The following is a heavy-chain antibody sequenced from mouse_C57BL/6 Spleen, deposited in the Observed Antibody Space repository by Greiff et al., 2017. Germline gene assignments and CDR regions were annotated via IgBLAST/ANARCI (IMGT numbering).Heavy chain of an antibody. CDR3: TKVYGRSYALFAY. CDR2: IDPEDGDT. J-gene: IGHJ3*01. V-gene: IGHV14-1*01. CDR1: GFNIKDYY. D-gene: IGHD1-1*01. Sequence: DVQLQESGAELVRPGASVTLSCTASGFNIKDYYMHWVKQRPEQGLEWIGRIDPEDGDTEYAPKFQGKATMTADTSSNTAYLQLSSLTSEDTAVYYCTKVYGRSYALFAYWGQGTLVTVSA.